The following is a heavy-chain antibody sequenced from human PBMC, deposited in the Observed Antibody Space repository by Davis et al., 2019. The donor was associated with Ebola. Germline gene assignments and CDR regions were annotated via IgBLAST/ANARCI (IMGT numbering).Heavy chain of an antibody. D-gene: IGHD6-19*01. CDR1: GESFSGYY. J-gene: IGHJ4*02. Sequence: MPSETLSLTCAVYGESFSGYYWSWIRQSPEKGLEWIGEVNDGGGGTYNPSLKSRVTISIDKLRNQFSLKLNSVTAADTAVYYCARVGPSSGWTFDSWGQGTLVIVSS. CDR3: ARVGPSSGWTFDS. CDR2: VNDGGGG. V-gene: IGHV4-34*01.